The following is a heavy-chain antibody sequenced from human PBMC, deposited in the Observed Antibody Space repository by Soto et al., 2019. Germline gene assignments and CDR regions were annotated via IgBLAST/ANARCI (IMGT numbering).Heavy chain of an antibody. CDR2: INPSGGST. J-gene: IGHJ6*02. Sequence: ASVKVSCKASGYTFTSYYMHWVRQAPGQGLEWMGIINPSGGSTSYAQKFQGRVTMTRDTSTSTVNMELSSLRSEDTAVYYCARDSNWNYADYYGMDVWGQGTTVTVSS. CDR1: GYTFTSYY. CDR3: ARDSNWNYADYYGMDV. D-gene: IGHD1-7*01. V-gene: IGHV1-46*01.